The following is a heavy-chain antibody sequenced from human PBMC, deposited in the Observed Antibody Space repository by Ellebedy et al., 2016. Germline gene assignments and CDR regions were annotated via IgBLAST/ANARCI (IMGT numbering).Heavy chain of an antibody. CDR2: IYHSGRT. V-gene: IGHV4-59*01. Sequence: SETLSLTXTVSGDSISPFYWSWIRQPPGKGLEWIGDIYHSGRTNYNSSLKNRVTMSVDTSKNQFSLRLSSISAADTAVYYCARLLNRDYYGSRSYFDYWGRGILVTVSS. D-gene: IGHD3-10*01. CDR1: GDSISPFY. J-gene: IGHJ4*02. CDR3: ARLLNRDYYGSRSYFDY.